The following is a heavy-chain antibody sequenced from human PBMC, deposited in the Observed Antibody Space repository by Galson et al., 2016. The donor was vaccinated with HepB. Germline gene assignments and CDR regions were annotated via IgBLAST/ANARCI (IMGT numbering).Heavy chain of an antibody. Sequence: SLRLSCAASGFSFSDYNMNWIRQAPGKGLEWVSYISSGGGNIYYADSVKGRFTISRDNAKNSLSLQMNSLRDEDTALYYCARDSYCDGDCYVGAFDIWGPGTLVTVSS. CDR2: ISSGGGNI. J-gene: IGHJ4*02. D-gene: IGHD2-21*02. CDR3: ARDSYCDGDCYVGAFDI. V-gene: IGHV3-11*04. CDR1: GFSFSDYN.